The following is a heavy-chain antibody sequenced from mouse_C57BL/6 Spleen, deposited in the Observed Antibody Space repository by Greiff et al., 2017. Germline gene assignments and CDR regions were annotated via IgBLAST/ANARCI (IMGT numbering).Heavy chain of an antibody. J-gene: IGHJ4*01. D-gene: IGHD2-4*01. CDR3: ARKAYYDYDDYAMDY. CDR1: GYAFTNYL. Sequence: VQLQQSGAELVRPGTSVKVSCKASGYAFTNYLIEWVKQRPGQGLEWIGVINPGSGGTNYNEKFKGKATLTADQSSSTAYMQLSSLTSEDSAVYFCARKAYYDYDDYAMDYWGQGTSVTVSS. V-gene: IGHV1-54*01. CDR2: INPGSGGT.